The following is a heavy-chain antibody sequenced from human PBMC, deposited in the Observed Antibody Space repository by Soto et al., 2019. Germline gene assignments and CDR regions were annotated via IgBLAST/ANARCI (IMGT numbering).Heavy chain of an antibody. Sequence: LSLTCTVSGGSLKSGGYYWSWVRQAPGKGLEWVSAISYGGGTTYYADSVKGRFTISRDNAKNSPYLQMNSLRAEDTAVYYCARVSPPPDYWGQGTQVTVSS. CDR3: ARVSPPPDY. V-gene: IGHV3-11*01. J-gene: IGHJ4*02. CDR2: ISYGGGTT. CDR1: GGSLKSGGYY.